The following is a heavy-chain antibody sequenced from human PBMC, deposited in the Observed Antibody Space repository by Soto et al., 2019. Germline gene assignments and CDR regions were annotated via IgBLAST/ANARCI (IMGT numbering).Heavy chain of an antibody. CDR3: AKGPSGTRYDFWSGYTQDYYYYYGMDV. CDR2: ISGGGGST. CDR1: GFTFSSYA. D-gene: IGHD3-3*01. Sequence: EVQLLESGGGLVQPGGSLRLSCAASGFTFSSYAMSWVRQAPGKGLEWVSAISGGGGSTYYADSVKGRFTISRDNSKNTLYLHMDSLRAEDTAVYYCAKGPSGTRYDFWSGYTQDYYYYYGMDVWGQGTTVTVSS. V-gene: IGHV3-23*01. J-gene: IGHJ6*02.